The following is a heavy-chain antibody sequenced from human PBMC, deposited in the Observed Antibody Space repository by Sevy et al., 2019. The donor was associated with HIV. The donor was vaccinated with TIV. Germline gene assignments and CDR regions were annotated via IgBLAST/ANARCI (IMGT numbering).Heavy chain of an antibody. Sequence: GGSLRLSCAASGFTFSSYSMNWVRQAPGKGLEWVSYISSSSSTIYYADSVKGRFTISRDNAKNSLYLQMNSLRAEDTAVYYCARILLWFGENAFDIWGQGTMVTVSS. CDR2: ISSSSSTI. CDR1: GFTFSSYS. J-gene: IGHJ3*02. V-gene: IGHV3-48*01. D-gene: IGHD3-10*01. CDR3: ARILLWFGENAFDI.